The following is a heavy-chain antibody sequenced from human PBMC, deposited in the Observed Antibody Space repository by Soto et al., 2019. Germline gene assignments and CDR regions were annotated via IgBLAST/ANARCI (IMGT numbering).Heavy chain of an antibody. V-gene: IGHV3-33*01. CDR1: GFTFSSYG. CDR3: ARDKVVVVPASPGWNYYYYMVV. Sequence: QVQLVESGGGVVQPGRSLRLSCAASGFTFSSYGMHWVRQAPGKGLEWVAVIWYDGSNKYYADSVKGRFTISRDNSKNTMYLQMNSLRAEDTAVYYCARDKVVVVPASPGWNYYYYMVVWGKGTTVTVSS. J-gene: IGHJ6*03. CDR2: IWYDGSNK. D-gene: IGHD2-2*01.